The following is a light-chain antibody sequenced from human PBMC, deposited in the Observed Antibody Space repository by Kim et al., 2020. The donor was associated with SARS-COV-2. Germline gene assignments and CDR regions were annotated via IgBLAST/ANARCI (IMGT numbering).Light chain of an antibody. Sequence: SASVGYRVTITCRASQSISFHLNWYQQKSGKAPKLLIYAASSLQTGVPSTFSGSGSGTGFTLTISSLQPEDFATYYCQQSYSTPYSFGQGTKLEI. CDR3: QQSYSTPYS. J-gene: IGKJ2*03. V-gene: IGKV1-39*01. CDR2: AAS. CDR1: QSISFH.